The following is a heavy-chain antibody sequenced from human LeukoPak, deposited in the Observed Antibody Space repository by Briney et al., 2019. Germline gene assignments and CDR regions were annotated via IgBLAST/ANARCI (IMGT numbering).Heavy chain of an antibody. Sequence: GGSLRLSCAASGFTFSSYEMNWVRQAPGKGLEWVSYISSSGSTTYYADSVKGRFTISRDNAKNSLYLQMNSLRAEDTAVYYCARDEGKFIAVAGNFDYWGQGTLVTVSS. D-gene: IGHD6-19*01. V-gene: IGHV3-48*03. CDR3: ARDEGKFIAVAGNFDY. CDR1: GFTFSSYE. CDR2: ISSSGSTT. J-gene: IGHJ4*02.